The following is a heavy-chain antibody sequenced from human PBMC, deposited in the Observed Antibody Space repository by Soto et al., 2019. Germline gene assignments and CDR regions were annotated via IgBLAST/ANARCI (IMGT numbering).Heavy chain of an antibody. Sequence: GGSLRLSCAASGFTFSYYWMHLVRPAPGKGLVWVSRINSDGSSTSYADSVKGRFTISRDNAKNTLYLQMNSLRPEDTAVYYCAKDIYPGYSYGLGDYWGQGTLVTVSS. D-gene: IGHD5-18*01. CDR1: GFTFSYYW. V-gene: IGHV3-74*01. CDR2: INSDGSST. CDR3: AKDIYPGYSYGLGDY. J-gene: IGHJ4*02.